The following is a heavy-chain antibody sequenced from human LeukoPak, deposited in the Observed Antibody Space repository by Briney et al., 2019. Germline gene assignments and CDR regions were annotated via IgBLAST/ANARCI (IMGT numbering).Heavy chain of an antibody. D-gene: IGHD1-26*01. CDR1: GYTFTSYG. J-gene: IGHJ4*02. Sequence: GASVKVSCKASGYTFTSYGISWVRQAPGQGLEWMGWISGYNSNTNYAQKLQGRVTMTTETSTSTAYIELRSLRSDDTAVYYCGRSREGLYSGSSFDYWGQGTLVTVSS. V-gene: IGHV1-18*01. CDR2: ISGYNSNT. CDR3: GRSREGLYSGSSFDY.